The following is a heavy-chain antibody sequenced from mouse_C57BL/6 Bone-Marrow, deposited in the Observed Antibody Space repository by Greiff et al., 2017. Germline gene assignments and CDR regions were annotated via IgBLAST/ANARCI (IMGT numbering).Heavy chain of an antibody. CDR1: GFTFNTYA. V-gene: IGHV10-3*01. Sequence: EVKVVESGGGLVQPKGSLKLSSAASGFTFNTYAMHWVRRAPGKGLEWVARIRSKSSNYATYYADSLKDRFTISRDDSQSMLYLQMNNLTTEDTAMYYCVRGGIYSGPPRCWYFDVWGTGTTVTDSS. D-gene: IGHD1-1*01. CDR2: IRSKSSNYAT. J-gene: IGHJ1*03. CDR3: VRGGIYSGPPRCWYFDV.